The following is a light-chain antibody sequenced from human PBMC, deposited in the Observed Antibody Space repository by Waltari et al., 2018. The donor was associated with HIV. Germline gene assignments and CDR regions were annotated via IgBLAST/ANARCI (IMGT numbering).Light chain of an antibody. CDR2: GPS. Sequence: EIVLTQSPGTLSLSPGERATLSCKVSQSVSSSYLAWYQQKVGQAPRLLSYGPSTRATGIPDRFSGSGSGTDFTLTISRLEAEDFAVYYCQQYGSSPLTFGGGTKVEIK. CDR3: QQYGSSPLT. CDR1: QSVSSSY. V-gene: IGKV3-20*01. J-gene: IGKJ4*01.